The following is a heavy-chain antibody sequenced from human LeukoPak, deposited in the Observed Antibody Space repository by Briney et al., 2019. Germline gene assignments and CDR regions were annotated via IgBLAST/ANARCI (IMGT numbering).Heavy chain of an antibody. CDR2: ISGSGGST. CDR3: ARGLYYYDSSGYAHFDY. CDR1: GFTFSSYG. V-gene: IGHV3-23*01. Sequence: PGGSLRLSCAASGFTFSSYGMSWVRQAPGKGLEWVSAISGSGGSTYYADSVKGRFTISRDNSKNALYLQMNSLRAEDTAVYYCARGLYYYDSSGYAHFDYWGQGTLVTVSS. J-gene: IGHJ4*02. D-gene: IGHD3-22*01.